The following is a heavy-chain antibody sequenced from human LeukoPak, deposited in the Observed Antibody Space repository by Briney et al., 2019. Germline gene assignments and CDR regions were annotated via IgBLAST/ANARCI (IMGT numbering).Heavy chain of an antibody. Sequence: GGSLRLSCAASGFTFDDYAMHWVRQAPGKGLEWVSGISWNSGSIGYTDSVKGRFTISRDNAKNSLYLQMNSLRAEDTAVYYCARRGSSWYDWFDPWGQGTLVTVSS. CDR2: ISWNSGSI. J-gene: IGHJ5*02. V-gene: IGHV3-9*01. CDR1: GFTFDDYA. CDR3: ARRGSSWYDWFDP. D-gene: IGHD6-13*01.